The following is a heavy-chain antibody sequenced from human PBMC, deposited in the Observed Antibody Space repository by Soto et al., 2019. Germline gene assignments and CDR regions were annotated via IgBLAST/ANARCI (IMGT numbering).Heavy chain of an antibody. CDR2: ISGSGGST. D-gene: IGHD5-18*01. V-gene: IGHV3-23*01. CDR3: AKMRIQLWSHFDY. J-gene: IGHJ4*02. CDR1: GFTFSSYA. Sequence: SGGSLRLSCAASGFTFSSYAMSWVRQAPGKGLEWVSAISGSGGSTYYADSVKGRFTISRDNSKNTLYLQMNSLRAEDTAVYYCAKMRIQLWSHFDYWGQGTLVTVST.